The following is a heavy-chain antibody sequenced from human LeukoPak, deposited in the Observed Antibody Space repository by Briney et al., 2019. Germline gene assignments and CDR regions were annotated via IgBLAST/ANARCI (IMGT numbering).Heavy chain of an antibody. CDR2: ISGSTSYT. V-gene: IGHV3-21*05. CDR1: GFTFSSYS. CDR3: ARRESSSWYFVDY. Sequence: PGGSLRLSCAASGFTFSSYSMNWVRQAPGKGLEWVSYISGSTSYTSYADSVKGRFTISRDNAKNSLYLQMNGLRAEDTAVYYCARRESSSWYFVDYWGQGTLVTVSS. D-gene: IGHD6-13*01. J-gene: IGHJ4*02.